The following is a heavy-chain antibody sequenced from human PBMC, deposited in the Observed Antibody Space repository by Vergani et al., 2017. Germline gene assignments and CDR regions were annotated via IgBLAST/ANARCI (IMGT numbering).Heavy chain of an antibody. V-gene: IGHV1-3*01. CDR1: GYTFTSYA. CDR3: ARDWCPVNSGSSTSCYTQRGYYYYGMDV. CDR2: INAGNGNT. J-gene: IGHJ6*02. D-gene: IGHD2-2*02. Sequence: QVQLVQSGAEVKKPGASVKVSCKASGYTFTSYAMHWVRQAPGQRLEWMGWINAGNGNTKYSQKFQGRVTITRDTSASTAYMELSSLRSEDTAVYYCARDWCPVNSGSSTSCYTQRGYYYYGMDVWGQGTTVTVSS.